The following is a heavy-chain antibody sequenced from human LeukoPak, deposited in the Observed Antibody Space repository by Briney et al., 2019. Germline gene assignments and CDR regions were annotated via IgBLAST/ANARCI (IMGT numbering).Heavy chain of an antibody. D-gene: IGHD1-26*01. CDR1: GDSISNHY. Sequence: SETLPLTCTVSGDSISNHYWSWMRQPPGKGLVWIGYIFYSGNTHYNPSLKSRVTMSVDTSKNQFSLRLSSVTPADTAVYYCARDRGEGIVGTFDYWGQGTLVTVSS. V-gene: IGHV4-59*11. J-gene: IGHJ4*02. CDR2: IFYSGNT. CDR3: ARDRGEGIVGTFDY.